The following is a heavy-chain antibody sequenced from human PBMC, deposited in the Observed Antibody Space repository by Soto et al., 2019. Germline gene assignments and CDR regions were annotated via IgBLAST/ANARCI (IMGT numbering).Heavy chain of an antibody. CDR3: ANSPGSATYFFS. CDR2: ISYSGSA. J-gene: IGHJ5*02. V-gene: IGHV4-59*01. D-gene: IGHD3-10*01. CDR1: GGSIGGYY. Sequence: QVQLQESGPGLVKPSETLSLIYTVSGGSIGGYYWNWIRQPPGKGLEWMGYISYSGSADYNACLKTRVPISQDPFTNLFSLTLSSVTAGVTASYYCANSPGSATYFFSWGQGTLVTVSS.